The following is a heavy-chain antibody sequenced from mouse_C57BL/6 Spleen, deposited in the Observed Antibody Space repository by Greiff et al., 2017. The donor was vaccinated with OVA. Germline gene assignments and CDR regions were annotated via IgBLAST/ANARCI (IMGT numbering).Heavy chain of an antibody. CDR3: ARDYSNYEGWYFDV. J-gene: IGHJ1*03. CDR1: GFTFSSYA. Sequence: EVQVVESGGGLVKPGGSLKLSCAASGFTFSSYAMSWVRQTPEKRLEWVATISDGGSYTYYPDNVKGRFTISRDNAKNNLYLQMSHLKSEDTARYYCARDYSNYEGWYFDVWGTGTTVTVSS. CDR2: ISDGGSYT. V-gene: IGHV5-4*01. D-gene: IGHD2-5*01.